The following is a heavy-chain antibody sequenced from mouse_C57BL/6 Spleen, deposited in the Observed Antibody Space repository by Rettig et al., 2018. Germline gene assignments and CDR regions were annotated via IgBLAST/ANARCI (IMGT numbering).Heavy chain of an antibody. CDR1: GYTFTDYY. D-gene: IGHD2-5*01. CDR2: INPYNGGT. J-gene: IGHJ1*03. V-gene: IGHV1-19*01. CDR3: ARGDSNYWYFDV. Sequence: EVQLQQSGPVLVKPGASVKMSCKASGYTFTDYYMNWVKQSHGKSLEWIGVINPYNGGTSYNQKFKGKATLTVDKSSSTAYMELNSLRSEDSAVYYCARGDSNYWYFDVWGTGTTVTVSS.